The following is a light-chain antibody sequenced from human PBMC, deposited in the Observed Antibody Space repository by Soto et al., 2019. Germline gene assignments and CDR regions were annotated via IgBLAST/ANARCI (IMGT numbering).Light chain of an antibody. J-gene: IGKJ4*01. Sequence: EIVLTQSPVTLSLSPGERATLSCRASQSVTTFLAWYQQKPGQAPRLLISDASNRATGIPARFSGSGSGTDFTLTISSLEPEDFAVYYSQQRTNWPLTFGGGTKVEIK. V-gene: IGKV3-11*01. CDR1: QSVTTF. CDR3: QQRTNWPLT. CDR2: DAS.